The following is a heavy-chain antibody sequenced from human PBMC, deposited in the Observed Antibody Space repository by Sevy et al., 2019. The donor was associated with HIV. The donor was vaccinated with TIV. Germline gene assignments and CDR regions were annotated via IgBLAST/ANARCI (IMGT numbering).Heavy chain of an antibody. CDR2: IWHDGSQK. D-gene: IGHD1-26*01. Sequence: GGSVRRSCAASGFTFSSYAMHWVRQAPGKGLEWVGFIWHDGSQKYYADSVRGRFTFSRDNSKNTLFLQVSSVSAEDTAVYYCARGRVGATTSYYFDYWGQGTLVTVSS. CDR3: ARGRVGATTSYYFDY. V-gene: IGHV3-33*01. J-gene: IGHJ4*02. CDR1: GFTFSSYA.